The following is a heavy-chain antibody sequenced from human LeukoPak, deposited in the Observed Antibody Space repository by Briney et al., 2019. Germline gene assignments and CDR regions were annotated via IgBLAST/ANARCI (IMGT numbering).Heavy chain of an antibody. D-gene: IGHD7-27*01. CDR1: GGSISSSSYY. CDR2: IYYSGST. V-gene: IGHV4-39*07. CDR3: ARLPGLTGPPGAFDI. Sequence: SETLSLTCTVSGGSISSSSYYWGWIRQPPGKGLEWIGSIYYSGSTYYNPSLKSRVTISVDTSKNQFSLKLSSVTAADTAVYYCARLPGLTGPPGAFDIWGQGTMVTVSS. J-gene: IGHJ3*02.